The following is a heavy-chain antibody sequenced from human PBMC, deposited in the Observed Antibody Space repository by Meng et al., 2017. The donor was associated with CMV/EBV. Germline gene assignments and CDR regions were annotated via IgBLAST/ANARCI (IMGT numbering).Heavy chain of an antibody. CDR3: TTDGPTSDY. D-gene: IGHD1-1*01. CDR1: GLAFSNAW. J-gene: IGHJ4*02. CDR2: IKRKTDGGTT. Sequence: SCAASGLAFSNAWMNGVRQDPGKGLEWVGRIKRKTDGGTTDYAAPVKGRFTISRDDSKNTLYLQMNSLKTEDTAVYYCTTDGPTSDYWGQGTLVTVSS. V-gene: IGHV3-15*07.